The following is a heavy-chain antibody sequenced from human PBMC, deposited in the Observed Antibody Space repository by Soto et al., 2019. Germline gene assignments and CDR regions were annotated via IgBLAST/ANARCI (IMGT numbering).Heavy chain of an antibody. Sequence: ETLSLTCPVSGASMSIHYWTWLRQPPGKGLEWIGYISYSGSSYYNPSLKSRVTISADTSRNQFSLRLTSVIAADTAVYFCARADPDASVGFWGQGTLVTVSS. V-gene: IGHV4-59*11. CDR2: ISYSGSS. D-gene: IGHD3-16*01. CDR1: GASMSIHY. CDR3: ARADPDASVGF. J-gene: IGHJ4*02.